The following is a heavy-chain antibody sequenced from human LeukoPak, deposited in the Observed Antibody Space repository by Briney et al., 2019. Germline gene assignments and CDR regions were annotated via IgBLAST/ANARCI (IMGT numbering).Heavy chain of an antibody. Sequence: PSETLSLTCAVSGGSISSGGYSWSWIRQPPGKGREWVGYIYDSGSTYYSPSLKSRVTISVDRSKNQFSLKLSSATAADTAVYYCARTHITMVRGVISGDNWFDPWGQGTLVTVSS. J-gene: IGHJ5*02. CDR1: GGSISSGGYS. D-gene: IGHD3-10*01. CDR2: IYDSGST. CDR3: ARTHITMVRGVISGDNWFDP. V-gene: IGHV4-30-2*01.